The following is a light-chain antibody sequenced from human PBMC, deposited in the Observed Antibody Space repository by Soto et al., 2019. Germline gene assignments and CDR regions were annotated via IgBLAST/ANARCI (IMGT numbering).Light chain of an antibody. J-gene: IGKJ4*01. CDR1: QSISSY. CDR2: AAS. CDR3: QQSYSTTRGLS. Sequence: DFQMTDSPSSLSASVGHGVTITCGASQSISSYLNWYQQKPGKAPKLLIYAASSLQSGVPSRFSGSGSGTDFTLTISSLQPEDFATYYSQQSYSTTRGLSFGGGTKGDIK. V-gene: IGKV1-39*01.